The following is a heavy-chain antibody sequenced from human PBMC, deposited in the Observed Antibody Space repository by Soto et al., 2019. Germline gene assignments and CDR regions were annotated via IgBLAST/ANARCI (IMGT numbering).Heavy chain of an antibody. J-gene: IGHJ5*02. V-gene: IGHV1-69*08. CDR2: IIPILGIP. Sequence: QVQLVQSGAEVKKPGSSVKVSCKASGGTFSSYTISWVRQAPGQGLEWMGRIIPILGIPNYAQKFQRRVTINADKSTSTAYMELSSLRSEDTAVYYCARDSSRPFDPWGQGTLVTVSS. CDR1: GGTFSSYT. CDR3: ARDSSRPFDP.